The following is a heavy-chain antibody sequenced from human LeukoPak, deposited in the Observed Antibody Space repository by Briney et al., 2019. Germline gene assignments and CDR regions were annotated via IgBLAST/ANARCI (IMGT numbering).Heavy chain of an antibody. CDR1: GFTFTSYD. V-gene: IGHV3-13*04. D-gene: IGHD4-17*01. J-gene: IGHJ4*02. CDR2: IDAFGDT. CDR3: ARMGGVYGDHKYDY. Sequence: TGGSLRLSCAASGFTFTSYDFHWVRQPTGKGLEWVSSIDAFGDTFYPASVRGRFTISRENAKNSLYLQMNSLRGEDTAVYYCARMGGVYGDHKYDYWGQGTLVTVSS.